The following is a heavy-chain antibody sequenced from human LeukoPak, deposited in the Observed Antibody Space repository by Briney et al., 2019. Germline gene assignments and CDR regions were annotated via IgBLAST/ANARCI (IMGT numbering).Heavy chain of an antibody. Sequence: ASVKVSCKSSGYTFTDYYIHWVRQAPGQGLEWMGWINPKSGGTNYDQQFSGRVAMTRDTSISTAYMELSRLRPDDTAVYYCGRGYASNWYSHYYYYGLDVWGQGTTVTVSS. CDR2: INPKSGGT. D-gene: IGHD6-13*01. V-gene: IGHV1-2*02. J-gene: IGHJ6*02. CDR1: GYTFTDYY. CDR3: GRGYASNWYSHYYYYGLDV.